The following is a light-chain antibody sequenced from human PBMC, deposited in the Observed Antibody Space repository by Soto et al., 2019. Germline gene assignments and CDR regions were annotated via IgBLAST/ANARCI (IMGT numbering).Light chain of an antibody. J-gene: IGKJ4*01. CDR1: QSVSSR. CDR2: GAS. Sequence: EILMTQSPATLSASAGERATLSCRASQSVSSRLAWYQQKPGQAPRLLIYGASTRANGMAPTLSGSGAGRELTPLISSLQSADFVISYCREQNNWYPFTFGGGTKVDIK. V-gene: IGKV3-15*01. CDR3: REQNNWYPFT.